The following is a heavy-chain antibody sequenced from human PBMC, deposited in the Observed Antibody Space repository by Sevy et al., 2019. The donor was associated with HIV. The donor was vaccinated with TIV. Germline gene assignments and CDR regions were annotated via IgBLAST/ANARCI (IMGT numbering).Heavy chain of an antibody. CDR3: ARGGAGRQFDYYYYMDV. CDR1: GVSITRSY. Sequence: SETLCLTCNVSGVSITRSYWNWIRHTPGKGLEWIAFVYYTGKTNYNPSLKSRVTVSLDTSKSQFSLKLSSVTAADTAVYYCARGGAGRQFDYYYYMDVWGKGTTVTVSS. J-gene: IGHJ6*03. D-gene: IGHD6-6*01. V-gene: IGHV4-59*01. CDR2: VYYTGKT.